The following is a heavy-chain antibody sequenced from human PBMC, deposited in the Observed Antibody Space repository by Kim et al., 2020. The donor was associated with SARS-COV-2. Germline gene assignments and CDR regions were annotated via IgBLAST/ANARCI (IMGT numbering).Heavy chain of an antibody. Sequence: STTDAESMKTGCTISREHGKDTVNLQMDSLRAEETAVYYCARYKHYIFDYWGQGTLVTVSS. J-gene: IGHJ4*02. V-gene: IGHV3-74*03. D-gene: IGHD1-20*01. CDR2: ST. CDR3: ARYKHYIFDY.